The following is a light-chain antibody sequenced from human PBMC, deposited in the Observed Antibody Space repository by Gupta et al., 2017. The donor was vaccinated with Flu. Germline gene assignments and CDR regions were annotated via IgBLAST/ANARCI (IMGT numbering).Light chain of an antibody. CDR2: DAS. CDR1: QSVSNY. Sequence: SPATLSLSPGERATLSCRASQSVSNYLAWYQQKPGQAPRLLIYDASNRATGISARFSGSESGTDFTLTISSLEPEDFAVYYCQQRSDWLSFGGGTKVEIK. CDR3: QQRSDWLS. J-gene: IGKJ4*01. V-gene: IGKV3-11*01.